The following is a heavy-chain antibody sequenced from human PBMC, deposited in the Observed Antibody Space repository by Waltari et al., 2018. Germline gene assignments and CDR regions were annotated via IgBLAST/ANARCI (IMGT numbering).Heavy chain of an antibody. CDR3: ARALPGEITVYDY. V-gene: IGHV3-7*01. CDR1: GFTFGSHW. Sequence: EVQLVESGGGLVQPGGSLRLSCVASGFTFGSHWMSWVRQAPEKGLECGADIKQDGTQQYYVDSVKGRFTVSRDNHKNSLFLQMNSLRAEDTAVYYCARALPGEITVYDYWAQGALVTVSS. J-gene: IGHJ4*02. D-gene: IGHD3-10*01. CDR2: IKQDGTQQ.